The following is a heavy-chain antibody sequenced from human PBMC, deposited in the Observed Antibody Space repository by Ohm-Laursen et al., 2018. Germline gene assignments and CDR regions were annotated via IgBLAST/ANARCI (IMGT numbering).Heavy chain of an antibody. D-gene: IGHD1-1*01. Sequence: SLRLSCTASGFTFSSYAMSWVRQAPGKGLEWVSAISGSGGSTYYADSVKGRFTISRDSSKNTLYLQMNSLRAEDTAVYYCAKPRGTGIKLDFDYWGQGTLVTVSS. CDR3: AKPRGTGIKLDFDY. J-gene: IGHJ4*02. V-gene: IGHV3-23*01. CDR2: ISGSGGST. CDR1: GFTFSSYA.